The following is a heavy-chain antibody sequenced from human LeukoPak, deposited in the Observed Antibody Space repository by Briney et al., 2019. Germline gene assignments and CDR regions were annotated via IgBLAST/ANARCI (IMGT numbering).Heavy chain of an antibody. V-gene: IGHV1-18*04. CDR1: GYTFTSYG. D-gene: IGHD3-10*01. J-gene: IGHJ4*02. CDR2: ISAYNGNT. Sequence: GSVTVSCKASGYTFTSYGMSWVRQARGQGLEGMGWISAYNGNTNYAQKLQGRVTMTTDTSTSTAYMELRSLRSDDTAVYYCARDPKYYYGSGGTFDYWGQGTLVTVSS. CDR3: ARDPKYYYGSGGTFDY.